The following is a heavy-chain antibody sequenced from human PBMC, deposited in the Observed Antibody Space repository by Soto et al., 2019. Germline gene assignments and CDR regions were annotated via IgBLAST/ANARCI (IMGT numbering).Heavy chain of an antibody. D-gene: IGHD2-15*01. CDR2: ISYDGSNK. CDR3: AKALPYCSGGSCYQGGFDY. CDR1: GFTFSSYG. Sequence: QVQLVESGGGVVQPGRSLRLSCAASGFTFSSYGMHWVRQAPGKGLEWVAVISYDGSNKYYADSVKGRFTISRDNSKNTLYLQMNSLIAEDTAVYYCAKALPYCSGGSCYQGGFDYWGQGTLVTVSS. J-gene: IGHJ4*02. V-gene: IGHV3-30*18.